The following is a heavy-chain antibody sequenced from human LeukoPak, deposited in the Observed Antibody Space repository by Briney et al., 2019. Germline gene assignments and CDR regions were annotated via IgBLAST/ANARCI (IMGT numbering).Heavy chain of an antibody. Sequence: PGGSLRLSCAASGFTFSDYYMSWIRQAPGKGLEWVSSISSKSTSTSYADSVKGRFTISRDNAKNSLYLQMNSLRAGDTAVYYCAREVNWYFDLWGRGTLVTVSS. V-gene: IGHV3-11*05. CDR2: ISSKSTST. D-gene: IGHD4-23*01. CDR3: AREVNWYFDL. J-gene: IGHJ2*01. CDR1: GFTFSDYY.